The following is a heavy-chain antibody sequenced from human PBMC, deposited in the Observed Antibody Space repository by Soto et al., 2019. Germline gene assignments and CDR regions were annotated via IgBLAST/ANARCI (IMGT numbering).Heavy chain of an antibody. V-gene: IGHV4-59*01. CDR1: GGSIGSYY. D-gene: IGHD1-1*01. Sequence: LSLTCTVSGGSIGSYYWSWIRQPPGKGLEWIGYIYYSGSTNYNPSLKSRLTMSVDTSKNQFSLKLSSVIAADTAMYYCARVGERLQSIDWLYYFDYWGQGTLVTVSS. J-gene: IGHJ4*02. CDR3: ARVGERLQSIDWLYYFDY. CDR2: IYYSGST.